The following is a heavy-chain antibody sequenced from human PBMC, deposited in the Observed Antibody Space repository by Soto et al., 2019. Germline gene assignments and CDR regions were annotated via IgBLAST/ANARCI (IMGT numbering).Heavy chain of an antibody. J-gene: IGHJ6*03. CDR2: MNPNNGNT. V-gene: IGHV1-8*01. Sequence: ASVKVSCKASGYTFTNYDINWVRQATGQGLEWMGWMNPNNGNTGYAQNFQGRVTMTRETSITTAYMELSGLSSEDTAVYYCARVRIVPVTPDRASYYYYMDVWGKGTTVTVSS. CDR3: ARVRIVPVTPDRASYYYYMDV. D-gene: IGHD4-4*01. CDR1: GYTFTNYD.